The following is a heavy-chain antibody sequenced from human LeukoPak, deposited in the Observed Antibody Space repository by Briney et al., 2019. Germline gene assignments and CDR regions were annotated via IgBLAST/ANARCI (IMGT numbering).Heavy chain of an antibody. Sequence: GASVKVSCKASGYTFTSYGISWVRQAPGQGLEWMGWISAYNGNTNYAQKLQGRVTMTTDTSTSTAYMELRSLRSDDTAVYYCARDLGPFDWGYSSSWYRAEGVNLDYWGQGTLVTVSS. CDR2: ISAYNGNT. D-gene: IGHD6-13*01. CDR3: ARDLGPFDWGYSSSWYRAEGVNLDY. V-gene: IGHV1-18*01. J-gene: IGHJ4*02. CDR1: GYTFTSYG.